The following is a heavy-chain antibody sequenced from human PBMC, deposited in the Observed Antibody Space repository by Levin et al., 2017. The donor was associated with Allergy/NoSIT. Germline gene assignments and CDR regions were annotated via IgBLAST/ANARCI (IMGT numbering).Heavy chain of an antibody. CDR3: ARNNYYGMDV. D-gene: IGHD2/OR15-2a*01. CDR2: ISQSGTT. J-gene: IGHJ6*02. CDR1: GGSITNW. V-gene: IGHV4-4*02. Sequence: LSQTLSLTCTVSGGSITNWWSWIRQPPGKGLEWIGEISQSGTTNYNPSLKSRVTISVDRSKNQFFLTLSFVTAADTALYYCARNNYYGMDVWGQGATVTVSS.